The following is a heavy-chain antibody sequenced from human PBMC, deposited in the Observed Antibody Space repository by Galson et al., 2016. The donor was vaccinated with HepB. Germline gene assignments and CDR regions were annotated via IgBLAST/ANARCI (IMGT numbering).Heavy chain of an antibody. D-gene: IGHD5-18*01. V-gene: IGHV3-30-3*01. Sequence: SLRLSCAASGFTFSSYAMHWVRQVPGKGLEWVGLISYDGGNEYYADSVKGRLTISRDNSKNTVYLQMNSLRPDDTAVYFCARDKWKQLRLYRPPHYIDAFASWGQVTMVTVSS. CDR2: ISYDGGNE. J-gene: IGHJ3*02. CDR1: GFTFSSYA. CDR3: ARDKWKQLRLYRPPHYIDAFAS.